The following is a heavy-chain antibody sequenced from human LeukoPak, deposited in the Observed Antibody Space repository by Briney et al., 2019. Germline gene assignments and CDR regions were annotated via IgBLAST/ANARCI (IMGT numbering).Heavy chain of an antibody. CDR2: IRSKANSYAT. D-gene: IGHD6-6*01. J-gene: IGHJ4*02. V-gene: IGHV3-73*01. CDR1: GFTFSGSA. Sequence: GGSLKLSCAASGFTFSGSAMHWVRQASGKGLEWVGRIRSKANSYATAYAASVKGRFTISRDDSKNTAYLQMNSLKTEDTAVYYCTRHGRSSHSSSVDWGQGTLVTLSS. CDR3: TRHGRSSHSSSVD.